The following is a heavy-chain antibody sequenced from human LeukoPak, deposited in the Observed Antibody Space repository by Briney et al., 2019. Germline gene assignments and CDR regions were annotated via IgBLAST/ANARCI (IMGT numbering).Heavy chain of an antibody. CDR1: GGSISSGGYY. V-gene: IGHV4-31*03. CDR3: ARVVDTAMVFDY. CDR2: IYYSGST. J-gene: IGHJ4*02. D-gene: IGHD5-18*01. Sequence: SETLSLTCTVSGGSISSGGYYWSWIRQHPGKGLEWIGYIYYSGSTYYNPSLKSRVTISVDTSKNQFSLKLSSVTAADTAVYYRARVVDTAMVFDYWGQGTLVTVSS.